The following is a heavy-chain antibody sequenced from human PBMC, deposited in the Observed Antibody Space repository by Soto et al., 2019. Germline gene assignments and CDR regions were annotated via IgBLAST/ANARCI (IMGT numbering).Heavy chain of an antibody. Sequence: EVQLLESGGGLVQPGGSLRLSCAASGVTFSSYAMRWVRQAPVKGLEWVSAISGSGDSTYYADSVKGRFNISRDNSKNTLYLQMNSLRAEDTAVYYCARRGSGSYYDYWGQGTLVTVSS. CDR1: GVTFSSYA. CDR2: ISGSGDST. V-gene: IGHV3-23*01. CDR3: ARRGSGSYYDY. J-gene: IGHJ4*02. D-gene: IGHD1-26*01.